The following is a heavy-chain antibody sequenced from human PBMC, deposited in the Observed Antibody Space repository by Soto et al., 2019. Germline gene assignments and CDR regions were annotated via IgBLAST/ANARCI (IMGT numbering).Heavy chain of an antibody. V-gene: IGHV4-59*01. J-gene: IGHJ4*02. CDR3: SRVPPLDNCGNSGFDY. CDR2: IYFTGNA. Sequence: PDTLCLTCNVSGGSISGYYWAWIRQPPGKGLEWIGYIYFTGNANYSPPLKRRVTMSVDMSTNQFSLNLRSVTAADTAVYYFSRVPPLDNCGNSGFDYRGKGT. CDR1: GGSISGYY. D-gene: IGHD1-1*01.